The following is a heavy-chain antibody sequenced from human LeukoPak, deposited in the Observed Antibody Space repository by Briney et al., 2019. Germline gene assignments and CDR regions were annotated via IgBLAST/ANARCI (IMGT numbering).Heavy chain of an antibody. Sequence: GGSLRLSCAASGFTFSSYSMNWVRQAPGKGLEWVSSISSSSSYIYYADSVKGRFTFSRDNAKNSLYLQMNSLRAEDTAVYYCARDSLEDYVWGSYRYWFDYWGQGTLVTVSS. J-gene: IGHJ4*02. CDR2: ISSSSSYI. CDR3: ARDSLEDYVWGSYRYWFDY. V-gene: IGHV3-21*01. D-gene: IGHD3-16*02. CDR1: GFTFSSYS.